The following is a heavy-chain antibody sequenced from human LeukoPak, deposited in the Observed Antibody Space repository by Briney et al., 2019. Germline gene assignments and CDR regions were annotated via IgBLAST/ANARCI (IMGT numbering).Heavy chain of an antibody. V-gene: IGHV3-30*01. D-gene: IGHD3-22*01. CDR1: GFTFSRYA. J-gene: IGHJ6*03. CDR3: ARDRITMIVVVITTFGYMDV. CDR2: ISYDGSNK. Sequence: GGSLRLSCAASGFTFSRYAMHWVRQAPGKGPEWGAVISYDGSNKYYADSVKGRFTISRDNSKNTLYLQTNSLRAEDTAVYYCARDRITMIVVVITTFGYMDVWGKGTTVTVSS.